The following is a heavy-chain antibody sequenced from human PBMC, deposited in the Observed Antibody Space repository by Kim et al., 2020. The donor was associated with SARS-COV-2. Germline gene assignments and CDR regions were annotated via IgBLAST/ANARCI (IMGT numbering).Heavy chain of an antibody. CDR3: AKGAKYYYDSSGSTFQDY. Sequence: GGSLRLSCAASGFTFDDYTMHWVRQAPGKGLEWVSLISWDGGSTYYADSVKCRFTISRDNSKNSLYLQMNSLRTEDTALYYCAKGAKYYYDSSGSTFQDYWGQGTLVTVSS. J-gene: IGHJ4*02. CDR2: ISWDGGST. D-gene: IGHD3-22*01. CDR1: GFTFDDYT. V-gene: IGHV3-43*01.